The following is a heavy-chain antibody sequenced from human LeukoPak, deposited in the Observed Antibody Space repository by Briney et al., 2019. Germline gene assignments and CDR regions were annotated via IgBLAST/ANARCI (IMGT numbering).Heavy chain of an antibody. CDR3: ARARDLWFGELLFYWFDP. CDR2: INPNSGGT. Sequence: ASVKVSCKASGYTFTGYYMHWVRQAPGQGLEWMGWINPNSGGTNYAQKFQGRVTMTRDTSISTAYMELSRLRSEDTAVYYCARARDLWFGELLFYWFDPWGQGTLVTVSS. CDR1: GYTFTGYY. V-gene: IGHV1-2*02. J-gene: IGHJ5*02. D-gene: IGHD3-10*01.